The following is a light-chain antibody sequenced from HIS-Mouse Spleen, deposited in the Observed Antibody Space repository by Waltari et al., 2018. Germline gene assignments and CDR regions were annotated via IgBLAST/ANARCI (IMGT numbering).Light chain of an antibody. CDR1: SSDVGSYNL. J-gene: IGLJ3*02. V-gene: IGLV2-23*01. CDR3: CSYAGSSTWV. CDR2: EGS. Sequence: QSALTQPASVSGSPGQSITISCTGTSSDVGSYNLVSWYQQHPGKAPKLMIYEGSKWPSGVSNRFSGSKSGNTASLTISGLQAEDEADYYCCSYAGSSTWVF.